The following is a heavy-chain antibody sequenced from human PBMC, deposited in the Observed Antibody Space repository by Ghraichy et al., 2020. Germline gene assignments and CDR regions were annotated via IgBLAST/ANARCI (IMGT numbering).Heavy chain of an antibody. J-gene: IGHJ5*01. CDR2: IYPRDSDA. CDR3: ARPNGGPFDS. CDR1: GYDFTSHW. D-gene: IGHD2-8*01. Sequence: GESLNISCKGSGYDFTSHWIGWVRQMPGKGLEWMGIIYPRDSDARYSPSFQGQVTISADKSTSTAYLQWSSLKASDTAIYYCARPNGGPFDSWGQGTLVTVSS. V-gene: IGHV5-51*01.